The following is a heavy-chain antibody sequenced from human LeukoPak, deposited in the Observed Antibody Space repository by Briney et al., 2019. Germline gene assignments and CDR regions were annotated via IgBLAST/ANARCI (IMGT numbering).Heavy chain of an antibody. Sequence: GGSLRLSCAASGFTFSSYGMHWVRQAPGKGLEWVAFIRYDGSNKYYADSVKGRFTISRDNSKNTLYLQMNSLRAEDTAVYYCARDLRDSSGWYNFDYWGQGTLVTVSS. CDR2: IRYDGSNK. D-gene: IGHD6-19*01. J-gene: IGHJ4*02. CDR1: GFTFSSYG. V-gene: IGHV3-30*02. CDR3: ARDLRDSSGWYNFDY.